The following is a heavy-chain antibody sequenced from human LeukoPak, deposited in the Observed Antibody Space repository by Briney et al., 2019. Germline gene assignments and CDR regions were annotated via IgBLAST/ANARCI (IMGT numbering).Heavy chain of an antibody. J-gene: IGHJ5*02. CDR3: ARDLYGSSSWWFDP. Sequence: GGSLRLSCAASGFTFSSYGMHWVRQAPGKGLEWVAVIWYDGSNKYYADSVKGRFTISRDNSKNTLYLQMNSLRAEDTAVYYCARDLYGSSSWWFDPWGQGTLVTVSS. CDR2: IWYDGSNK. CDR1: GFTFSSYG. D-gene: IGHD6-6*01. V-gene: IGHV3-33*01.